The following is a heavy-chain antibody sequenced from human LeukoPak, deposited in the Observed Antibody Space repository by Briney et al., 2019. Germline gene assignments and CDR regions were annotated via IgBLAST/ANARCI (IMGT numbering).Heavy chain of an antibody. D-gene: IGHD7-27*01. CDR2: INHNEIT. J-gene: IGHJ4*02. CDR3: ARVGPGVLDY. Sequence: MPSETLSLTCAVYGGSFSGYFWSWIRQPPGKGLEWIVEINHNEITNSNPSLKSRVTVSVDTSKSQFSLNLSSVTAADTAVYYCARVGPGVLDYWGQGALVTVSS. V-gene: IGHV4-34*01. CDR1: GGSFSGYF.